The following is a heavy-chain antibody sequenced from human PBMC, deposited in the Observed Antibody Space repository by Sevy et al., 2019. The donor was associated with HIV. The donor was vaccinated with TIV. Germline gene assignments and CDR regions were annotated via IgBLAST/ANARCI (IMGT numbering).Heavy chain of an antibody. V-gene: IGHV3-21*01. Sequence: GGSLRLSCAASGFTFSRYSMNWVRRAPGKGLEWVSSISSTGNYIYYADSVKGRFTISRDKAKNSLSLQMDSLTAEDTAAYYCASGRLAAAGTLVDYWGQGTLVTVSS. D-gene: IGHD6-13*01. CDR1: GFTFSRYS. J-gene: IGHJ4*02. CDR2: ISSTGNYI. CDR3: ASGRLAAAGTLVDY.